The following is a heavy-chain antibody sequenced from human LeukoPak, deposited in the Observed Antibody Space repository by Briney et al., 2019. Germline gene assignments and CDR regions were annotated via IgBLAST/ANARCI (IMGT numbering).Heavy chain of an antibody. V-gene: IGHV4-38-2*01. CDR2: IYHSGST. Sequence: NPSETLSLTCAVSGYSISSGYYWGWIRQPPGQGLEWIGSIYHSGSTYYNPSLKSRVTISVDTSKNQFSLKLSSVTAADTAVYYCARHRGFWFFDYWGQGTLVTVSS. D-gene: IGHD3-3*01. CDR3: ARHRGFWFFDY. CDR1: GYSISSGYY. J-gene: IGHJ4*02.